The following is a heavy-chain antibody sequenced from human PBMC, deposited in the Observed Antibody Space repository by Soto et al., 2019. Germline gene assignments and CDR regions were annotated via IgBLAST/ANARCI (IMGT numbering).Heavy chain of an antibody. J-gene: IGHJ5*02. CDR1: GGCISSGYYY. D-gene: IGHD6-6*01. CDR3: ASGSSSSRGGNWFDP. V-gene: IGHV4-31*11. Sequence: TLSLTCGVCGGCISSGYYYWSWIRQPPGKGLEWIGYIYYSGSTYYNPSLKSRVTISVDTSKNQFSLKLSSVTAADTAVYYCASGSSSSRGGNWFDPWGQGTLVTVSS. CDR2: IYYSGST.